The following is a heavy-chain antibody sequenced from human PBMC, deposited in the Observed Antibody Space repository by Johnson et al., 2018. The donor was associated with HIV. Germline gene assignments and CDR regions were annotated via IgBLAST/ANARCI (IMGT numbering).Heavy chain of an antibody. CDR1: GFTVSSNY. V-gene: IGHV3-66*01. CDR2: IYRGGST. D-gene: IGHD1-14*01. CDR3: AKEMSSLPGEAIDI. Sequence: VQLVESGGGLVRPGGSLRLSCAASGFTVSSNYMSWVRQAPGKGLEWVAVIYRGGSTYYADSVKGRFTISRDNSKNTRYLHMNRLRAEDTAVYYCAKEMSSLPGEAIDIWGQGTMVTV. J-gene: IGHJ3*02.